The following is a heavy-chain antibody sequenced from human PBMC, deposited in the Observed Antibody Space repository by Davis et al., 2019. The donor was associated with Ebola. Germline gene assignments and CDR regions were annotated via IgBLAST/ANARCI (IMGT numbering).Heavy chain of an antibody. D-gene: IGHD3-16*02. CDR1: GFTFSSYG. CDR2: ISYDGSNK. CDR3: AKVGHYDYVWGSYRQNFDY. Sequence: PGGSLRLSCAASGFTFSSYGMHWVRQAPGKGLEWVAVISYDGSNKYYADSVKGRFTISRDNSKNTLYLQMNSLRAEDTAVYYCAKVGHYDYVWGSYRQNFDYWGQGTLVTVSS. V-gene: IGHV3-30*18. J-gene: IGHJ4*02.